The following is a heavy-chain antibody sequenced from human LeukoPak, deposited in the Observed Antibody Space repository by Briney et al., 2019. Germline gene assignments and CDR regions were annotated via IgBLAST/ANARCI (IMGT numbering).Heavy chain of an antibody. CDR1: GGSISSSKW. V-gene: IGHV4-4*02. D-gene: IGHD3-9*01. CDR2: IYHSGST. Sequence: SETLSLTCAVSGGSISSSKWWSWVRQPPGKGLEWIGEIYHSGSTNYNPSLKSRVTISVDKSKNQFSLKVSSVTAADTVVYYCVSHMTGYYRAIDYWGQGTLVTVSS. CDR3: VSHMTGYYRAIDY. J-gene: IGHJ4*02.